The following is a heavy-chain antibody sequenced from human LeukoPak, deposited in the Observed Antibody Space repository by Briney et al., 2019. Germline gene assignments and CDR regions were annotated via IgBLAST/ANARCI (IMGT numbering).Heavy chain of an antibody. CDR1: GITFINAW. CDR2: IKSRSDGGTT. V-gene: IGHV3-15*01. D-gene: IGHD4-17*01. CDR3: TTPLTTVTTLPFDS. J-gene: IGHJ4*02. Sequence: PGGSLRLSCAASGITFINAWMSWVRQAPGKGLEWVARIKSRSDGGTTDYATPVKGRFTTSRDDPKTTVYLQTNSLKTEDTAVYYCTTPLTTVTTLPFDSWGQGTLVTVSS.